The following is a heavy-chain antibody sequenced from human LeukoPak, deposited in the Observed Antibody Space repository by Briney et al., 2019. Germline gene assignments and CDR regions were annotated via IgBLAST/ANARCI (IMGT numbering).Heavy chain of an antibody. V-gene: IGHV4-34*01. J-gene: IGHJ4*02. CDR2: ISRGEGT. CDR1: GGSISDFY. D-gene: IGHD3-9*01. CDR3: ASGLRYFDLYY. Sequence: SDTLSLTCAVFGGSISDFYWTWIRQPPGRGLEWIGEISRGEGTKYNSSLKSRVTISVDTSKNQFSLKLSSVTAADTAVYYCASGLRYFDLYYWGQGTLVTVSS.